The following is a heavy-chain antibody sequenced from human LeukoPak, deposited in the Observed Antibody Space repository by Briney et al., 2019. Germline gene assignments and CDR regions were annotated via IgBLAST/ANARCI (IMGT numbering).Heavy chain of an antibody. D-gene: IGHD6-13*01. J-gene: IGHJ4*02. CDR1: GGSIRSGDYY. Sequence: SQTLSLTCTVSGGSIRSGDYYWSWIRQPPGKGLEWIGYIYYSGSTYYNPSLKSRVTISVDTSKNQVSLKLSSVTAADTAVYYCSRRHSSSGNQGGYFDYWGQGTLVTVSS. V-gene: IGHV4-30-4*01. CDR2: IYYSGST. CDR3: SRRHSSSGNQGGYFDY.